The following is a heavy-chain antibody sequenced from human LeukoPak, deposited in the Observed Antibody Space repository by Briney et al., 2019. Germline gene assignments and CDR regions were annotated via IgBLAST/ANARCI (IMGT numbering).Heavy chain of an antibody. V-gene: IGHV4-34*01. D-gene: IGHD3-16*01. CDR3: ARVIGGGIPN. Sequence: PSETLSLTCAVYGGSFSGYYWNWIRQPPGKGLEWSGEINHSGSTNYNPSLKSRVTISVDTSKNQFSLKLTSVTAADTAVYYCARVIGGGIPNWGQGTLVTVSS. J-gene: IGHJ4*02. CDR2: INHSGST. CDR1: GGSFSGYY.